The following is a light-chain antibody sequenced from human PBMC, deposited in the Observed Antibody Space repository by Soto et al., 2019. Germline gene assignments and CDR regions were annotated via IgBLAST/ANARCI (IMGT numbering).Light chain of an antibody. Sequence: DIQMTQSPSSLSAFVGDRVPVPCRASKGISGNLNWYQQKPGKAPKLLIYAASSLQSGIPSRFSGSGSGTDFTLTISSLQSEDFAVYYCQQYNNWPRTFGQGTKLEIK. CDR2: AAS. V-gene: IGKV1-39*01. CDR3: QQYNNWPRT. J-gene: IGKJ2*01. CDR1: KGISGN.